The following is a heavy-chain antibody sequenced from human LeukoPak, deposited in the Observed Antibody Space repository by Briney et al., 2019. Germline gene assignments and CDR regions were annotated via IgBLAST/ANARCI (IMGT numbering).Heavy chain of an antibody. CDR3: ARSLRDGYIPDY. D-gene: IGHD5-24*01. CDR1: GGTFSSYT. J-gene: IGHJ4*02. CDR2: IIPILGIA. V-gene: IGHV1-69*02. Sequence: ASVKVSCKASGGTFSSYTISWVRQAPGQGLEWMGRIIPILGIANYAQKFQGRVTITADKYTSTAYMELSSLRSEDTAVYYCARSLRDGYIPDYWGQGTLVTVSS.